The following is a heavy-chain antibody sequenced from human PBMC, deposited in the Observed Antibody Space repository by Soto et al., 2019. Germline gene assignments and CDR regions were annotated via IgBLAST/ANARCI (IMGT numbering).Heavy chain of an antibody. CDR2: IYHTGTT. CDR1: AGSISTTNW. J-gene: IGHJ6*02. Sequence: PSETLYLTCAVSAGSISTTNWYVWVRQPPGMGLEWIGEIYHTGTTTYNPSLKGRVTMSVDTSKNQFSLRLSFVTAADTAVYYCATSSGSAYGLDVWGPGATVTVSS. V-gene: IGHV4-4*02. CDR3: ATSSGSAYGLDV. D-gene: IGHD3-10*01.